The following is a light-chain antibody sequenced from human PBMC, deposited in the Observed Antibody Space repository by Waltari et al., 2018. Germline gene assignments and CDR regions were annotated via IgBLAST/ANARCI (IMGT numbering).Light chain of an antibody. CDR1: QAISSY. J-gene: IGKJ4*01. Sequence: AIRITQSPSSLSASTGDRVTITCRASQAISSYLAWYQQKPGKAPKLLIYGAYTLQSGVPSRFSGSGSGTDFTLIISCLQSEDFATYYCQQYNSYPLTFGGGTKVEIK. CDR3: QQYNSYPLT. CDR2: GAY. V-gene: IGKV1-8*01.